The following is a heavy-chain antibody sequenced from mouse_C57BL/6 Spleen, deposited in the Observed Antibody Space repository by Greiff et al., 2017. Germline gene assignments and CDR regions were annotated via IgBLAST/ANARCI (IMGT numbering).Heavy chain of an antibody. Sequence: VQLKQSGPELVKPGASVKISCKASGYSFTGYYMNWVKQSPEKSLEWIGEINPSTGGTTYNQKFKAKATLTVDKSSSTAYMQLKSLTSEDSAVYYCARGATAFLCDYWGQGTTLTVSS. D-gene: IGHD1-2*01. CDR3: ARGATAFLCDY. V-gene: IGHV1-42*01. J-gene: IGHJ2*01. CDR1: GYSFTGYY. CDR2: INPSTGGT.